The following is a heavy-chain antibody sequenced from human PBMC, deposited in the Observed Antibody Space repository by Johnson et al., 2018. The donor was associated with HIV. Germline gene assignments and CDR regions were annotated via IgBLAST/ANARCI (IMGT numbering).Heavy chain of an antibody. V-gene: IGHV3-30-3*01. D-gene: IGHD5-12*01. J-gene: IGHJ3*02. CDR1: GFTFSNYA. Sequence: VQLVESGGGLIQPGGSLRLSCAASGFTFSNYAMHWVRQAPGKGLEWVAVISYDGSNKYYADSVKGRFTISRDNSKNTLYLQMNSLRAEDTAVYYCAKVRGWSDDTFDIWGQGTMVTVSS. CDR2: ISYDGSNK. CDR3: AKVRGWSDDTFDI.